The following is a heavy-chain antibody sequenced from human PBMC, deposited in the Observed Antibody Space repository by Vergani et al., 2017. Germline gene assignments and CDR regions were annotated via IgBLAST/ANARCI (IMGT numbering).Heavy chain of an antibody. Sequence: VQLLESGGGLAQPGGSLRLSCAASGFTFSSYATSWVRQAPGKGLEWVSAISGSGGSTYYADSVKGRFTISRDNSKNTLYLQMNSLRAEDTAVYYCARDGEGSGWYPLFDYWGQGTLVTVSS. V-gene: IGHV3-23*01. CDR1: GFTFSSYA. J-gene: IGHJ4*02. CDR3: ARDGEGSGWYPLFDY. D-gene: IGHD6-19*01. CDR2: ISGSGGST.